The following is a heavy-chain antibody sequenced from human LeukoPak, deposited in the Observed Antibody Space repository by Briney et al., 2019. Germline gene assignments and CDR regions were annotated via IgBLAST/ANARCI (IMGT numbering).Heavy chain of an antibody. Sequence: ASVKVSCKASGYTFTGYYMHWVRQAPGQGLEWMGWINPNSGGTNYAQKFQGRDTMTRDTSISTAYMELSRLRSDDTAVYYCARVRITMIVVVITPPDYWGQGTLVTVSS. CDR3: ARVRITMIVVVITPPDY. D-gene: IGHD3-22*01. J-gene: IGHJ4*02. V-gene: IGHV1-2*02. CDR1: GYTFTGYY. CDR2: INPNSGGT.